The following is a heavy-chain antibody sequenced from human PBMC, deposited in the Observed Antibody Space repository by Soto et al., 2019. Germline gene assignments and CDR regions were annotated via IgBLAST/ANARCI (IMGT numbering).Heavy chain of an antibody. CDR2: IYYSGST. CDR3: ARHRLLWGHCGDNCYLPFDY. CDR1: GGSIDTYY. V-gene: IGHV4-59*08. Sequence: SETLSLTCTVSGGSIDTYYWSWIRQPPGKGLEWIGYIYYSGSTNYNPSLESRVTISIDTSKSQFSLRLSSVTAADTAVYYCARHRLLWGHCGDNCYLPFDYWGQGTLVTVSS. D-gene: IGHD2-15*01. J-gene: IGHJ4*02.